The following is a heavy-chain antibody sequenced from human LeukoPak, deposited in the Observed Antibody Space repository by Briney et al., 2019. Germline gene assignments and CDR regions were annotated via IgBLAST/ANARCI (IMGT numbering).Heavy chain of an antibody. Sequence: PGGSLRLSCAASGFTFSSYSMNWVRQAPGKGLEWVSSISSSSYIYYADSVKGRFTISRDNAKNSLYLQMNSLRAEDTAVYYCARGGSSSSGWFDPWGQGTLVTVSS. CDR2: ISSSSYI. CDR1: GFTFSSYS. CDR3: ARGGSSSSGWFDP. J-gene: IGHJ5*02. D-gene: IGHD6-6*01. V-gene: IGHV3-21*01.